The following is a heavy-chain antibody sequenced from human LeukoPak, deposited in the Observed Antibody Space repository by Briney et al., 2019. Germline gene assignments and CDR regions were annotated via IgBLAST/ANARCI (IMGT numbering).Heavy chain of an antibody. V-gene: IGHV1-18*01. J-gene: IGHJ5*02. CDR1: GYNFGIFG. CDR3: ARVGVVVPAAWFDP. Sequence: ASVKVSCKASGYNFGIFGISWVRQAPGQGLEWMGWISANNGNTNYAQNLQGRVTMTIDTSTSTAYMGLRSLRSDDTAVYYCARVGVVVPAAWFDPWGQGTLVTVSS. D-gene: IGHD2-2*01. CDR2: ISANNGNT.